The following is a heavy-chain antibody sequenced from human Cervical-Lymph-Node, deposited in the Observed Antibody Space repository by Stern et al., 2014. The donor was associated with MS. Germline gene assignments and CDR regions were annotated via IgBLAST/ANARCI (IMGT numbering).Heavy chain of an antibody. CDR2: IYPYDADA. CDR1: GYSFTIYY. V-gene: IGHV5-51*01. J-gene: IGHJ4*02. Sequence: EVQLVESGAEVKQPGESLKISCKLSGYSFTIYYIAWVRQMPGKGLEWMGVIYPYDADATCSPSFQGQVTISADKSITTAFLQWSSLRASDAAMYYCSRHVQGFDYWGQGTLVTVSS. CDR3: SRHVQGFDY.